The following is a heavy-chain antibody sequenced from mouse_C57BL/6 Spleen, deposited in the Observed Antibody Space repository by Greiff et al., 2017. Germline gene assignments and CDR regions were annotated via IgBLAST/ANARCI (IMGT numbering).Heavy chain of an antibody. CDR1: GFTFSDYG. CDR2: ISNLAYSI. CDR3: ARHSHYAMDY. V-gene: IGHV5-15*01. J-gene: IGHJ4*01. Sequence: EVKLVESGGGLVQPGGSLKLSCAASGFTFSDYGMAWVRQAPRKGPEWVAFISNLAYSIYYADTVTGRFTISRENAKNTLYLEMSSLRSEDTAMYYCARHSHYAMDYWGQGTSVTVSS.